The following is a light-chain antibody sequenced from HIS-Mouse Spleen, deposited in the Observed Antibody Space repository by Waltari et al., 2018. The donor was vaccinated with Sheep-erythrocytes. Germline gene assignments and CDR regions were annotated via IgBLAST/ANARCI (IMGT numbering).Light chain of an antibody. J-gene: IGLJ3*02. CDR1: SGPVSTSYY. Sequence: QTVVTQEPSFSVSPGGTVTLTCGLSSGPVSTSYYPTWYQQTPGQAPRTLIYSEHTRSSGVPDRFSGSILGNKAALTITGAQADDESDYYCVLYMGSGISVFGGGTKLNVL. V-gene: IGLV8-61*01. CDR3: VLYMGSGISV. CDR2: SEH.